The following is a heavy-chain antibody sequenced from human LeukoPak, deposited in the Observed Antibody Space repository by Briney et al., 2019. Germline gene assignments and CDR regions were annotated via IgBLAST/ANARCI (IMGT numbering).Heavy chain of an antibody. Sequence: ASVKVSCKASGYTFINYAISWVRQAPGQGLEWMGGIIPIFGTANYAQKFQGRVTITADESTSTAYMELSSLRSEDTAVYYCARNRGEFDPWGQGTLVTVSS. CDR2: IIPIFGTA. CDR3: ARNRGEFDP. CDR1: GYTFINYA. D-gene: IGHD1-14*01. V-gene: IGHV1-69*13. J-gene: IGHJ5*02.